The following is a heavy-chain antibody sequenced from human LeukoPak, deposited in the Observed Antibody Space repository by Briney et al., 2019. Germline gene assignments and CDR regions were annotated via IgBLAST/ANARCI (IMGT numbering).Heavy chain of an antibody. V-gene: IGHV1-18*01. CDR3: ARGGPSSSGCDY. D-gene: IGHD6-19*01. CDR1: GHTFTSYG. Sequence: ASVKVSCKTSGHTFTSYGFTWVRQAPGQGAEWMGWISAYNGVTNYAQGFRGRLTMSTDTSTSTVYMELRSLRSGDTAVYYCARGGPSSSGCDYWGQGTLVTVSS. CDR2: ISAYNGVT. J-gene: IGHJ4*02.